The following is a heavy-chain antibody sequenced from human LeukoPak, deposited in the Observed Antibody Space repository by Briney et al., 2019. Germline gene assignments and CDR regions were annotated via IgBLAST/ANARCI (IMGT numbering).Heavy chain of an antibody. CDR2: IYNSGST. J-gene: IGHJ4*02. CDR3: AKGPWGIAAAGTTLDY. D-gene: IGHD6-13*01. Sequence: SETLSLTCTVSGYSISSGYYWGWIRQAPGKGLEWIGSIYNSGSTYYNPSLKSRVTISVDMSKNQFSLKMSSVTAADTAVYYCAKGPWGIAAAGTTLDYWGQGTLVTVSS. V-gene: IGHV4-38-2*02. CDR1: GYSISSGYY.